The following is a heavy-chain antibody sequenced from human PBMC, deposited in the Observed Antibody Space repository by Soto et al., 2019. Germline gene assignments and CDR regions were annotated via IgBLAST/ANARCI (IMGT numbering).Heavy chain of an antibody. CDR2: IYTSGST. CDR3: ARDAYCSSTSCSPRPNPVTTQTYYYYGMDV. V-gene: IGHV4-4*07. J-gene: IGHJ6*02. Sequence: PSETLSLTCTVFGGSISSYYWSWIRQPAGKGLEWIGRIYTSGSTNYNPSLKSRVTMSVDTSKNQFSLKLSSVTAADTAVYYCARDAYCSSTSCSPRPNPVTTQTYYYYGMDVWGQGTTVTVSS. CDR1: GGSISSYY. D-gene: IGHD2-2*01.